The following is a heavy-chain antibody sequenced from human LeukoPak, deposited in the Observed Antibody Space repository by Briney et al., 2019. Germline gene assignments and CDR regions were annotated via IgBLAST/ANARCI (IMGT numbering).Heavy chain of an antibody. Sequence: SETLSLTCAVYGGSFSGYYWSWIRQPPGKGLEWIGEINHSGSTNYNPSLKSRVTISVDTSKNQFSLKLSSVTAADTAVYYCARGRGFDYWGQGTLVTVSS. CDR3: ARGRGFDY. J-gene: IGHJ4*02. D-gene: IGHD3-16*01. CDR2: INHSGST. V-gene: IGHV4-34*01. CDR1: GGSFSGYY.